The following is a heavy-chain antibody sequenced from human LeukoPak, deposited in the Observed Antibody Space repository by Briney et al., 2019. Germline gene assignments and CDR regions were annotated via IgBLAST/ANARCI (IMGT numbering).Heavy chain of an antibody. J-gene: IGHJ5*02. CDR3: ARGGEYYYGSGSQYNWFDP. CDR2: IYHSGST. CDR1: GGXISSGGYS. Sequence: PSQTLSLTCAVSGGXISSGGYSWSWIRQPPGKGLEWIGYIYHSGSTYYNPSLKSRVTISVDRSKNQFSLELSSVTAADTAVYYCARGGEYYYGSGSQYNWFDPWGQGTLVTVSS. D-gene: IGHD3-10*01. V-gene: IGHV4-30-2*01.